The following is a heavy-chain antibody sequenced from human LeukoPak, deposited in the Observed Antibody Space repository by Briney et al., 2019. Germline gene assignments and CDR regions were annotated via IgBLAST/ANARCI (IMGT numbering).Heavy chain of an antibody. J-gene: IGHJ2*01. D-gene: IGHD2-15*01. V-gene: IGHV4-61*01. CDR1: GGSVSSASYY. CDR3: ATIRGYCSGGRCYSDWYFDL. Sequence: SETLALTCTVSGGSVSSASYYWSWIRQPPGKGLEWLGYIYYSGTTNYNPSLKSRVTVSVDTSKNQFYLRLTSVTAADTAVYYCATIRGYCSGGRCYSDWYFDLWGRGTLVTVSS. CDR2: IYYSGTT.